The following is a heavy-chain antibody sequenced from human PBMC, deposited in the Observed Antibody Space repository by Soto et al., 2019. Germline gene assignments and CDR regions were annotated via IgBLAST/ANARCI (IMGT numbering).Heavy chain of an antibody. V-gene: IGHV3-23*01. D-gene: IGHD1-1*01. CDR1: VFTFSSYA. CDR2: ISGSGGST. CDR3: LTVGGYNSYYYYYGMDV. Sequence: GPLRLACAASVFTFSSYAMSWVRHAPGKGLEWVSAISGSGGSTYYADSVKGRFTISRDNSKNTLYLQMNSLRAEDTAVYYCLTVGGYNSYYYYYGMDVWGQGTTVTVSS. J-gene: IGHJ6*02.